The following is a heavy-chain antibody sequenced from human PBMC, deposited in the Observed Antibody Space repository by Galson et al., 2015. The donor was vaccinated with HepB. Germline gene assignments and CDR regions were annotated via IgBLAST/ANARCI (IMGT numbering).Heavy chain of an antibody. D-gene: IGHD5-24*01. CDR1: GFTFSDYY. J-gene: IGHJ4*02. CDR3: ARAKARGGYNSLFR. V-gene: IGHV3-11*01. CDR2: ISSSGSTI. Sequence: SLRLSCATSGFTFSDYYMSWIRQAPGKGLEWVSYISSSGSTIYYADSVKGRFTISRDNAKNSLYLQMNSLRAEDTAVYYCARAKARGGYNSLFRWGQGTLVTVSS.